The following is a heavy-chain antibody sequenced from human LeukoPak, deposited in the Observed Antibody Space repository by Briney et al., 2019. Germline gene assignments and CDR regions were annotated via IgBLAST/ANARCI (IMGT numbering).Heavy chain of an antibody. V-gene: IGHV7-4-1*02. CDR2: INTNTGNP. D-gene: IGHD2-2*01. CDR1: GYTFTRYA. CDR3: ARAADCSSTRCYNFDY. Sequence: ASVKVSCKASGYTFTRYAMNWVRQAPGQGLEWMGWINTNTGNPTYAQGFTGRFVFSLDTSVSTAYLQISSLKAEDTAVYYCARAADCSSTRCYNFDYWGQGTLVTVSS. J-gene: IGHJ4*02.